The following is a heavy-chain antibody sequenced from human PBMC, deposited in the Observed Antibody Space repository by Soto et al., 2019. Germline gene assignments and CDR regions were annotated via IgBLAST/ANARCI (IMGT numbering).Heavy chain of an antibody. CDR2: IYYSGST. J-gene: IGHJ6*02. D-gene: IGHD4-17*01. CDR3: ARVDYGEHYYYYYGMDV. V-gene: IGHV4-59*01. CDR1: GGSISSYY. Sequence: SETLSLTCTVSGGSISSYYWSWIRQPPGKGLEWIGYIYYSGSTNYNPSLKSRVTISVDTSKNQFSLKLSSVTAADTAVYYCARVDYGEHYYYYYGMDVWGQGTTVTVSS.